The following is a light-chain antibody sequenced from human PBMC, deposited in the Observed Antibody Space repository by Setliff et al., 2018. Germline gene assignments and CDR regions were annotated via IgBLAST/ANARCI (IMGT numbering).Light chain of an antibody. CDR2: XXX. CDR1: NIGGKS. J-gene: IGLJ1*01. CDR3: QVWDSGSEHYV. V-gene: IGLV3-21*04. Sequence: SYELTQPPSVPVAPGKTARITCGGNNIGGKSVNWXXXXXXXXXXXXXXXXXDRXXXXPERFFGSNSGNTATLTISSVEAGDEADYYCQVWDSGSEHYVFGTGTKV.